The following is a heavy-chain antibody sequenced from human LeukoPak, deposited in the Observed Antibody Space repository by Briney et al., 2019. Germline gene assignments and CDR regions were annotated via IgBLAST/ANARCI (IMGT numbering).Heavy chain of an antibody. CDR3: TRDRIVVPGPDGNGFGP. CDR2: IRSKAFGGTT. J-gene: IGHJ5*02. D-gene: IGHD2-2*01. CDR1: GFTFGDYA. Sequence: PGGSLRLSCTASGFTFGDYAMSWVRQAPGKGLEWVGFIRSKAFGGTTEYAASVKGRFITSRDDSKSVAYLQMNSLKTEDTGMYYCTRDRIVVPGPDGNGFGPWGQGTLVTVSP. V-gene: IGHV3-49*04.